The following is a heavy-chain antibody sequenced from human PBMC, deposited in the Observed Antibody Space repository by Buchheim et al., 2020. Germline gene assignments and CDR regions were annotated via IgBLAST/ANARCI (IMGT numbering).Heavy chain of an antibody. D-gene: IGHD3-10*01. Sequence: QVQLQQWGAGLLKPSETLSLTCAVYGGSFSGYYWSWIRQPPGKGLEWIGEINHSGSTNYNPSLKSRVTISVDKSKNQFSLKLSSVTAADTAVYYCARNSYGSGTRPSYFDYWGQGTL. CDR3: ARNSYGSGTRPSYFDY. CDR2: INHSGST. V-gene: IGHV4-34*01. CDR1: GGSFSGYY. J-gene: IGHJ4*02.